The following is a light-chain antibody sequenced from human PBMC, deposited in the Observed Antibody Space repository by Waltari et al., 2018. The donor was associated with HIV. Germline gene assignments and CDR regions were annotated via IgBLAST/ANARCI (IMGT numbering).Light chain of an antibody. CDR2: INSDGTH. V-gene: IGLV4-69*01. Sequence: QPVLTQSPSASASLGASVRLTCTLSSGHSSYAITWHQQQPEKGPRYLMKINSDGTHNKGDGVPYRFTGSSSGYERYLTISSLQSEDEADYFCQTWGTGVGVFGGGTRLTVL. CDR3: QTWGTGVGV. J-gene: IGLJ2*01. CDR1: SGHSSYA.